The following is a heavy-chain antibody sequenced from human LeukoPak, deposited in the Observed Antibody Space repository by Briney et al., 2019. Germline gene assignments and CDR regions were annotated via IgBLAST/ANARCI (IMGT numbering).Heavy chain of an antibody. CDR3: AKDSRPGTNGNDAFEI. D-gene: IGHD1-1*01. J-gene: IGHJ3*02. CDR1: GFTFSNYG. Sequence: GGSLRLSCAPSGFTFSNYGMHWVRQAPGKGLDWVALIRFDGSTKYYADPVKGRFTIYRDNSKNRFYLQKNSLRGGDKAVYYCAKDSRPGTNGNDAFEIWGQGTMVTVSS. CDR2: IRFDGSTK. V-gene: IGHV3-30*02.